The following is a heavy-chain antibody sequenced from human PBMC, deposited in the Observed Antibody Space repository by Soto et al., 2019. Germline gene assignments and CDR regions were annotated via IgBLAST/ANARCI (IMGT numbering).Heavy chain of an antibody. CDR3: ARGSVDTVDSSGLYEY. D-gene: IGHD3-22*01. J-gene: IGHJ4*02. V-gene: IGHV4-34*01. Sequence: SETLSLTCAVYGGSFSAYYWGWIRQPQGKGLEWIGEINHSGGTSYNPSLKSRVTISVDTSKSQFSLKLTSVTAADRAVYYCARGSVDTVDSSGLYEYWGQGTPVTVSS. CDR2: INHSGGT. CDR1: GGSFSAYY.